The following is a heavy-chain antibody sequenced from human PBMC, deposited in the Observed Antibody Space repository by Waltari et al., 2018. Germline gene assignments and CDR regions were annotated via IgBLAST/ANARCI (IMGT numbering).Heavy chain of an antibody. J-gene: IGHJ4*02. CDR1: GYTFTGYY. V-gene: IGHV1-2*02. CDR3: ARVGYDILTGYYEIFDY. Sequence: QVQLVQSGAEVKKPGASVKVSCKASGYTFTGYYMHWVRQAPGQGLEWMGWINPNSGGTNYAQKFQGRVTMTRDTSISTAYMELSRLRSDDTAVYYCARVGYDILTGYYEIFDYWGQGTLVTVSS. CDR2: INPNSGGT. D-gene: IGHD3-9*01.